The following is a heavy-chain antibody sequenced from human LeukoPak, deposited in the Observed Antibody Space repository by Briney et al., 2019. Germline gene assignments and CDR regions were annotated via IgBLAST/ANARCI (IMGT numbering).Heavy chain of an antibody. CDR3: ARDRPPTYYYGSGSYFDY. CDR1: GFTFDDYG. D-gene: IGHD3-10*01. J-gene: IGHJ4*02. CDR2: INWNGGST. V-gene: IGHV3-20*04. Sequence: GGSLRLSCAASGFTFDDYGMSWVRQAPGKGLKWVSGINWNGGSTGYADSVKGRFTISRDNAKNSLYLQMNSLRAEDTALYYCARDRPPTYYYGSGSYFDYWGQGTLVTVSS.